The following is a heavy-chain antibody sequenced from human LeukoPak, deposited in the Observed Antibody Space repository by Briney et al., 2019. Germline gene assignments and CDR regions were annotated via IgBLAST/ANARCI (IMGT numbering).Heavy chain of an antibody. J-gene: IGHJ5*02. V-gene: IGHV3-23*01. CDR2: ISASGGIT. CDR1: GFTFSSYG. CDR3: AKDDNYIRFLS. Sequence: GGSLRLSCAASGFTFSSYGMSWVRQAPGQGLEWVSGISASGGITFYADSVKGRFTISRDNSKNTLYLQMNSLRAEDTAVYYCAKDDNYIRFLSWGQGTLVTVSS. D-gene: IGHD3-16*01.